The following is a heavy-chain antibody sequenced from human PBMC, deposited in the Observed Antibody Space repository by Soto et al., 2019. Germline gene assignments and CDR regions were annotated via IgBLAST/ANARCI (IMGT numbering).Heavy chain of an antibody. CDR3: AKVAHGGDCYAY. Sequence: EVQLLESGGGLVQPGGSLRLSCAASGFTFSSYAMTWVRQAPGKGLEWVSLISGSGSATYYADSMKGRFTISRDNSKNTLYLQMNSLRAEDTALYYCAKVAHGGDCYAYWGQGTLVTVSS. V-gene: IGHV3-23*01. CDR1: GFTFSSYA. J-gene: IGHJ4*02. CDR2: ISGSGSAT. D-gene: IGHD2-21*01.